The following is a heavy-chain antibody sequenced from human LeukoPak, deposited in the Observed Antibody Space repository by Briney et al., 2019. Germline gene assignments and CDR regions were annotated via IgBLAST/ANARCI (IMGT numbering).Heavy chain of an antibody. CDR1: GFTFSSYS. V-gene: IGHV3-21*04. J-gene: IGHJ2*01. CDR2: ISTSSSYI. CDR3: AKATGDWYFDL. D-gene: IGHD7-27*01. Sequence: GGSLRLSCAASGFTFSSYSMNWVRQAPGKGLEWVSFISTSSSYIYYADSVKGRFTISRDNAKNSLYLQMNSLRPDDTAFYYCAKATGDWYFDLWGRGTLVTVSS.